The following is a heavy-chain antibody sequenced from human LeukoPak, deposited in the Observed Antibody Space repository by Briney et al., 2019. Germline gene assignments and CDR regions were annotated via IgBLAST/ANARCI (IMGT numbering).Heavy chain of an antibody. CDR3: ARGLRGRVQWLVQGRAYYYYYMDV. D-gene: IGHD6-19*01. Sequence: ASVKVSCKASGYTFTSYDINWVRQATGQGLEWMGWMNPNSGNTGYAQKFQGRVTITRNTSISTAYMELSSLRSEDTAVYYCARGLRGRVQWLVQGRAYYYYYMDVWGKGTTVTVSS. V-gene: IGHV1-8*03. CDR1: GYTFTSYD. J-gene: IGHJ6*03. CDR2: MNPNSGNT.